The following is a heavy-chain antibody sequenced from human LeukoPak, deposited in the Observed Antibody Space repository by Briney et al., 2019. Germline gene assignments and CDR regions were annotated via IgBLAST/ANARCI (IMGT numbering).Heavy chain of an antibody. CDR2: IYYSGST. J-gene: IGHJ6*02. CDR3: ARVGTSRYFDV. Sequence: SETLSLTCTLSGGSISSSSYYWGWIRQPPGKGLEWIASIYYSGSTYYNPSLKSRVTLSVDTSKNQFSLKLSSVTAADTAVYYCARVGTSRYFDVWGQGTTVTVSS. CDR1: GGSISSSSYY. V-gene: IGHV4-39*07. D-gene: IGHD2-2*01.